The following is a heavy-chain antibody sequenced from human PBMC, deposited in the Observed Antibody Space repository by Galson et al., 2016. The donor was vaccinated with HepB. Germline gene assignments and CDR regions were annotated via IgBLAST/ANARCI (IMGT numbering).Heavy chain of an antibody. Sequence: SLRLSCAASGFTVSGKYMSWARLAPGKGLEWVSAIFSFDATFYRDSVKGRFTIFRDTSRNTLYLQMDNLRADDTAIYYCEGFPDPLGIWGLGTMVTVS. V-gene: IGHV3-53*01. CDR1: GFTVSGKY. CDR2: IFSFDAT. CDR3: EGFPDPLGI. J-gene: IGHJ3*02.